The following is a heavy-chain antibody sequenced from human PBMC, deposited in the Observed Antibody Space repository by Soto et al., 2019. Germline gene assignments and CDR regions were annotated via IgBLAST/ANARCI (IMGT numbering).Heavy chain of an antibody. CDR3: ARVGRVSNGGYLDY. CDR2: IYYTGNT. J-gene: IGHJ4*02. Sequence: PSETLSLTCTVSGGSISSGTFYWSWFRQHSGKGLEWTGYIYYTGNTYYNPSLKSRLTISVDTSKNQFSLTLSSVTAADTAVYYCARVGRVSNGGYLDYWGQGTLVTVSS. V-gene: IGHV4-31*03. CDR1: GGSISSGTFY. D-gene: IGHD3-22*01.